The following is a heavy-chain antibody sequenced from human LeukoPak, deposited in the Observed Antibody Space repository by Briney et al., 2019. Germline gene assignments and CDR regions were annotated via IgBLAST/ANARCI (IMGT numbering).Heavy chain of an antibody. CDR1: GFVFSIYT. CDR3: AKDFGRVRGTPDS. D-gene: IGHD2/OR15-2a*01. V-gene: IGHV3-64D*06. J-gene: IGHJ4*02. CDR2: ISGSGNGGSI. Sequence: GGSLRLSCSASGFVFSIYTMYWVRQAPGKGPEYVSTISGSGNGGSIYYADSVKGRFTISRDDSKSIVYLQMNGLRSEDTALYYCAKDFGRVRGTPDSWGQGTLVTVSS.